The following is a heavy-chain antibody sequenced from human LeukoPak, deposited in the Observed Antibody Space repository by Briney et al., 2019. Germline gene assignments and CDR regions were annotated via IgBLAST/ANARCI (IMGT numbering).Heavy chain of an antibody. J-gene: IGHJ5*02. CDR2: IYYSGST. CDR3: ARSYRSSSWYWFDP. CDR1: GGSISSYY. D-gene: IGHD6-13*01. V-gene: IGHV4-59*01. Sequence: SETLSLTCTVSGGSISSYYWSWIRQPPGKGLEWIGYIYYSGSTNYNPSLKSRVTISVDTSKNQFSLKLSSVTAADTAAYYCARSYRSSSWYWFDPWGQGTLVTVSS.